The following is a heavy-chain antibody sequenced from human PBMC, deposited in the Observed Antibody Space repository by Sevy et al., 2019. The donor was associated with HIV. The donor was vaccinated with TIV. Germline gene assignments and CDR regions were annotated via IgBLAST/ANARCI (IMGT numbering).Heavy chain of an antibody. V-gene: IGHV4-34*01. J-gene: IGHJ6*03. D-gene: IGHD3-22*01. CDR2: INHSGST. Sequence: SDTLSLTCAVYGGSFSGYYWSWIRQPPGKGLEWIGEINHSGSTNYNPSLKSRVTISVDPSKNQFSLNLSSVTAADTAVYYCARFYDRRDYYMDVWGKGTTVTVSS. CDR1: GGSFSGYY. CDR3: ARFYDRRDYYMDV.